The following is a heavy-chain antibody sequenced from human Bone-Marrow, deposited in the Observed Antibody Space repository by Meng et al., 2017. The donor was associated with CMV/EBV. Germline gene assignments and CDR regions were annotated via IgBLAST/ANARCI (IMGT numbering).Heavy chain of an antibody. Sequence: GGSLRLSCAASGFTFSSYSMNWVRQAPGKGLEWVSSISSSSSYIYYADSVKGRFTISRDNAKNSLYLQMNSLRAEDTAVYYCARGRYSSSWYVSGSYYYYYYGMDVWGQGTTVTVSS. CDR3: ARGRYSSSWYVSGSYYYYYYGMDV. V-gene: IGHV3-21*01. J-gene: IGHJ6*02. CDR2: ISSSSSYI. CDR1: GFTFSSYS. D-gene: IGHD6-13*01.